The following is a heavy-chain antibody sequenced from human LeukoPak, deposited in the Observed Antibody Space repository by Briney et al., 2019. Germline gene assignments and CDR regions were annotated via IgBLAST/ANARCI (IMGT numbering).Heavy chain of an antibody. CDR1: GFNFHDYA. CDR2: ISGDGGSA. J-gene: IGHJ4*02. D-gene: IGHD4-17*01. V-gene: IGHV3-43*02. Sequence: GGSLRLSCAASGFNFHDYAMHWVRQAPGKGLEWVSLISGDGGSAYYADSMKGRFTISRDNSKDSLYLQMNSLRTEVTALYYCAKDYNPLYGDHPDYWGQGTLVTVSS. CDR3: AKDYNPLYGDHPDY.